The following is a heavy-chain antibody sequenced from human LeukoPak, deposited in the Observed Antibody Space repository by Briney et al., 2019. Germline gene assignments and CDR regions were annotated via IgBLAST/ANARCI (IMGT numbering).Heavy chain of an antibody. Sequence: GGSLRLSCAASGFTFDDYAMHWVRQAPGKGLEWVSGISGSGGSTYYADSVKGRFTISRDNSKNTLYLQMNSLRAEDTAVYYCAKSNHITMVRGVIIDPWSQGTLVTVSS. CDR2: ISGSGGST. J-gene: IGHJ5*02. V-gene: IGHV3-23*01. CDR1: GFTFDDYA. D-gene: IGHD3-10*01. CDR3: AKSNHITMVRGVIIDP.